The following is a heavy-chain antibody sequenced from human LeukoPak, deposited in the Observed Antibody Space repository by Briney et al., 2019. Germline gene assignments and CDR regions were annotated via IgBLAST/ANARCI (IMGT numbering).Heavy chain of an antibody. CDR3: ARDPYASGVDY. CDR2: ISDSGST. V-gene: IGHV4-59*01. CDR1: GGSISGYY. J-gene: IGHJ4*02. Sequence: SETLSLTCTVSGGSISGYYWSWIRQPPGKGLEWIGYISDSGSTNYNPSLKSRVTVSVDTSKNQFSLRLTSVTAADTAVYYCARDPYASGVDYWGQGTLVTVSS. D-gene: IGHD3-10*01.